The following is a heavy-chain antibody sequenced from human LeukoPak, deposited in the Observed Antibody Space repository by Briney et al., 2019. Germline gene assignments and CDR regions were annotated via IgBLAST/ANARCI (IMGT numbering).Heavy chain of an antibody. V-gene: IGHV3-23*01. D-gene: IGHD6-19*01. CDR1: GFTFSSYA. CDR2: ISASGGST. CDR3: ATHPRQWSVPEYFQH. J-gene: IGHJ1*01. Sequence: PGGSLRLSCAASGFTFSSYAMSWGRQAPGKGLEGVSAISASGGSTHYADSVKGRFTISRDDSKNTLYLQMNSLRAEDTAVYYCATHPRQWSVPEYFQHWGQGTLVTVSS.